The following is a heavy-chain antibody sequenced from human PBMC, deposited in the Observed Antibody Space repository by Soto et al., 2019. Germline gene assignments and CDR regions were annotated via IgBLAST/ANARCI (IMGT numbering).Heavy chain of an antibody. CDR1: GYSFTSYW. V-gene: IGHV5-51*01. Sequence: GESLKISCKGSGYSFTSYWIGWVRQMPGKGLEWMGIIYPGDSDTRYSPSFQGQVTISADKSISTAYLQWSSLKASDTAMYYCARHMYSSSWYPGGYYYYMDVWGKGTTVTVSS. D-gene: IGHD6-13*01. CDR2: IYPGDSDT. CDR3: ARHMYSSSWYPGGYYYYMDV. J-gene: IGHJ6*03.